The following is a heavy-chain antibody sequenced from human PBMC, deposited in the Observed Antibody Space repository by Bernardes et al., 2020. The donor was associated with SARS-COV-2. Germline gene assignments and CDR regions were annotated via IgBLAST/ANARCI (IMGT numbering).Heavy chain of an antibody. CDR3: ARHVSLGRSPLDY. V-gene: IGHV4-39*01. CDR1: GGYISGSNYY. D-gene: IGHD1-26*01. CDR2: IYYTGNV. Sequence: SETLSLTCTVSGGYISGSNYYWGWIRQPPGKELEWFGSIYYTGNVYYNPSLRSRVTISVDTSKNQFSLELSSVTAADTAVYFCARHVSLGRSPLDYWGRGTLVTVSS. J-gene: IGHJ4*02.